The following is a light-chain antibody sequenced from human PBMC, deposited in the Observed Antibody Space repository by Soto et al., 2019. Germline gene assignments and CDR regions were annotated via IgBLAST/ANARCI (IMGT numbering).Light chain of an antibody. Sequence: EIVLTQSPGILSLSPGQKATLSCRASQSITSAYLAWYQQKPGQAPRLLIYGASSRATGIPDRFSGSGSGTDFTLTLSRLEPEDFAVYYCQQYSSSRTFGQGTKVDNK. J-gene: IGKJ1*01. V-gene: IGKV3-20*01. CDR2: GAS. CDR3: QQYSSSRT. CDR1: QSITSAY.